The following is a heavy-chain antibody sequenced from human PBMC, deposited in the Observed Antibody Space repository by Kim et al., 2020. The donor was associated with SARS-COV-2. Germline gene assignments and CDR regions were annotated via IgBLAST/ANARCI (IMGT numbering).Heavy chain of an antibody. D-gene: IGHD1-1*01. CDR1: GFTFSVSD. J-gene: IGHJ3*02. CDR3: TSVPGTTLAFWDAFD. V-gene: IGHV3-73*01. CDR2: IRSKANTYAT. Sequence: GGSLRLSCAASGFTFSVSDIHWVRQASGKVLEWVGRIRSKANTYATAYAASVKGRFSISRDDSKNTAYLQMNSLKTEDTAVYYCTSVPGTTLAFWDAFD.